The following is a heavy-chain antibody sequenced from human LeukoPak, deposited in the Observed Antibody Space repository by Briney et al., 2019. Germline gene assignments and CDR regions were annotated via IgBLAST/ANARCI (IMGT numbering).Heavy chain of an antibody. Sequence: PGGSLRLSCAASGFSFSTYGMSWVRQPPGQRLQWVSTISGLSGTTYYADSVKGRFTISRDNSKDTLFLQMNSLRAEDTAVYYCAKDQRVTTSGSPFDCWGQGTLVTVSS. CDR2: ISGLSGTT. V-gene: IGHV3-23*01. J-gene: IGHJ4*02. D-gene: IGHD4-17*01. CDR1: GFSFSTYG. CDR3: AKDQRVTTSGSPFDC.